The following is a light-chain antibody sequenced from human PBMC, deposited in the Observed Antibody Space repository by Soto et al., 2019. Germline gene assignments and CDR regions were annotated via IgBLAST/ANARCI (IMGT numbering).Light chain of an antibody. CDR3: QQSGSSPGT. V-gene: IGKV3-20*01. CDR1: QSISSY. J-gene: IGKJ2*01. CDR2: GAS. Sequence: EIVLTQSPGTVSLSPGERATLSCRASQSISSYLAWYQQKPGQAPRLLIYGASSRATGIPDRFSGSGSGTDFSLTITRLEPADFAVYYCQQSGSSPGTFGQGTKLEIK.